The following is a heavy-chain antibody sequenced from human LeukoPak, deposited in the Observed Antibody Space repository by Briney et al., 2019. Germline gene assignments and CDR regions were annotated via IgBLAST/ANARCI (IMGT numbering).Heavy chain of an antibody. Sequence: GRSLRLSCAASEFTFSSYAMYWVRQAPDQGLEWVALISYDGTNKYYADSVKGRFTISRDNSKNTLYLQMNSLRGEDTAVYYCARDYGSGSYPRIYFEYWGQGTLVTVSS. CDR3: ARDYGSGSYPRIYFEY. CDR2: ISYDGTNK. CDR1: EFTFSSYA. D-gene: IGHD3-10*01. V-gene: IGHV3-30*04. J-gene: IGHJ4*02.